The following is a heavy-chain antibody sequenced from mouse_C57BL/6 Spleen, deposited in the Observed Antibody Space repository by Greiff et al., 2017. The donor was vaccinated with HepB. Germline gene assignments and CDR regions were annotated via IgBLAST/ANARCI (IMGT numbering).Heavy chain of an antibody. V-gene: IGHV3-6*01. Sequence: ESGPGLVKPSQSLSLTCSVTGYSITSGYYWNWIRQFPGNKLEWMGYISYDGSNNYNPSLKNRISITRDTSKNQFFLQLKSVTTEDTATYYCAREMNYYGSSYWCAYWGQGTLVTVSA. D-gene: IGHD1-1*01. CDR1: GYSITSGYY. CDR3: AREMNYYGSSYWCAY. J-gene: IGHJ3*01. CDR2: ISYDGSN.